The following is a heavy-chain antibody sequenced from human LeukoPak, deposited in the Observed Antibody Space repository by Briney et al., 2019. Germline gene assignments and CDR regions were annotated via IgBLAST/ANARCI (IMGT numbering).Heavy chain of an antibody. CDR3: AGVQTGSVSYYGMDV. CDR1: GFTFSSYD. CDR2: VGTVGDT. V-gene: IGHV3-13*01. D-gene: IGHD1-26*01. J-gene: IGHJ6*02. Sequence: GGSLRLSCAASGFTFSSYDMHWVRQVTGKGLEWVSAVGTVGDTYYPGSVKGRFTVSRENARNSLYLQMNSLRAGDTAVYYCAGVQTGSVSYYGMDVWGQGTTVTVSS.